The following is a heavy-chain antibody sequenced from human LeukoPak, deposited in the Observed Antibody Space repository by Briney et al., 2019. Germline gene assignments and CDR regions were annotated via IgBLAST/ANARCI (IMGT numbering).Heavy chain of an antibody. CDR2: IHTSGST. V-gene: IGHV4-4*07. Sequence: SETLSLTCTVSGGSISNYHWSWIRQPAGKGLEWIGQIHTSGSTNYNPPLKSRASMSIDTTEDQVSLTIRSVTAADTAFYYCARRDISSGWSFDYWGQGTLVTVSS. CDR1: GGSISNYH. CDR3: ARRDISSGWSFDY. D-gene: IGHD6-19*01. J-gene: IGHJ4*02.